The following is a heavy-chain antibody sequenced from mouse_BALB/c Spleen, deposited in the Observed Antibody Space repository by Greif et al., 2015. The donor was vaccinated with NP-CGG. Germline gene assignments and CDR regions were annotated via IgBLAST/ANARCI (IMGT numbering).Heavy chain of an antibody. CDR1: GYTFTSSW. Sequence: QVHVKQSGSVLVRPGASVKLSCKASGYTFTSSWMHWAKQRPGQGLEWIGEIHPNSGNTNYNEKFKGKATLTVDTSSSTAYVDLSSLTSEDSAVYYCARSSTVVAPYYAMDYWGQGTSVTVSS. D-gene: IGHD1-1*01. V-gene: IGHV1S130*01. CDR2: IHPNSGNT. CDR3: ARSSTVVAPYYAMDY. J-gene: IGHJ4*01.